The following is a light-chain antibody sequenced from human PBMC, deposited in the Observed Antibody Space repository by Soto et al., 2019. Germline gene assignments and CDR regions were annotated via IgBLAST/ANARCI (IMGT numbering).Light chain of an antibody. CDR1: QSVKTY. V-gene: IGKV3-11*01. CDR2: DTS. J-gene: IGKJ4*02. Sequence: EIVLTQTPATLSLSPGQRATLSCWASQSVKTYLMWYQHKPGQAPRLLIYDTSNRATGIPDRFSGSGSGTGFTLTISNLKPEDSAVYYCQQRGNSITFGGGTKFEI. CDR3: QQRGNSIT.